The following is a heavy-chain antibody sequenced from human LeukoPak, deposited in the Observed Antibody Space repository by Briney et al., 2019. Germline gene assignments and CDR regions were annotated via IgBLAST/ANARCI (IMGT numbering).Heavy chain of an antibody. CDR3: ARDREYSGSYFVDY. V-gene: IGHV3-33*01. J-gene: IGHJ4*02. CDR2: IWYDGSNK. Sequence: GRSLRLSCAASGFTFSSYGMRWVRQAPGKGLEWVAVIWYDGSNKYYADSVKGRFTISRDNSKNTLYLQMNSLRAEDTAVYYCARDREYSGSYFVDYWGQGTLVTVSS. CDR1: GFTFSSYG. D-gene: IGHD1-26*01.